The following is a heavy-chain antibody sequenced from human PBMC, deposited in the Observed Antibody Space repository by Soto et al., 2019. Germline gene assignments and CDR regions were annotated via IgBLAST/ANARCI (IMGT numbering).Heavy chain of an antibody. Sequence: QLQLQESGPGLVKPSETLSLTCTVSGGSISSSSYYWGWIRQPPGKGLEWIGSIYYSGRTYYNPSPKSRVTISVDTSKNQFSLKLSSVTAADTAVYYCARRRPNYFDYWGQGTLVTVSS. CDR3: ARRRPNYFDY. V-gene: IGHV4-39*01. CDR1: GGSISSSSYY. CDR2: IYYSGRT. J-gene: IGHJ4*02.